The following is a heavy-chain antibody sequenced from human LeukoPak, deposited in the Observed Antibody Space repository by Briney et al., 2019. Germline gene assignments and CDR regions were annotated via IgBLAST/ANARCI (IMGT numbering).Heavy chain of an antibody. CDR1: GGSISSYY. V-gene: IGHV4-59*01. CDR2: IYYSGST. J-gene: IGHJ3*02. CDR3: ARGPVSRSSGWSRYAFDI. D-gene: IGHD6-19*01. Sequence: SETLSLTCTVSGGSISSYYWSWIRQPPGKGLEWIGYIYYSGSTNYNPSLKSRVTIPVDTSKNQFSLKLSSVTAADTAVYYCARGPVSRSSGWSRYAFDIWGQGTMVTVSS.